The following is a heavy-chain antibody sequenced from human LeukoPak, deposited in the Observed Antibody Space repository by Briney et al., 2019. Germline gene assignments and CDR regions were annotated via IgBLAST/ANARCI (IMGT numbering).Heavy chain of an antibody. CDR1: GYTFTSYD. V-gene: IGHV1-8*01. CDR2: MNPISGDT. D-gene: IGHD3-10*01. J-gene: IGHJ5*02. CDR3: ARVPRRGERLDP. Sequence: GASVKVSCKASGYTFTSYDVNWVRQATGQGLEWMGWMNPISGDTGYALKFQGRVTMSRNTSISTTYMELGSLRSEDTAVYYCARVPRRGERLDPWGQGTLVTVSS.